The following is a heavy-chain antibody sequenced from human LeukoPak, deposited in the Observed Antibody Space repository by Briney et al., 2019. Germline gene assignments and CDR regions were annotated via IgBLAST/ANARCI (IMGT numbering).Heavy chain of an antibody. D-gene: IGHD4-23*01. CDR1: GFTFSSYW. CDR2: IKQDGSEK. J-gene: IGHJ2*01. V-gene: IGHV3-7*04. CDR3: AREGLRSGNLYFDL. Sequence: PGGTLRLFCAASGFTFSSYWMSWVRQAPGKGREWVANIKQDGSEKYYVDSVKGRFTISRDNAKNSLYLQMNSLRAEDTAVYYCAREGLRSGNLYFDLWGRGTLVTVSS.